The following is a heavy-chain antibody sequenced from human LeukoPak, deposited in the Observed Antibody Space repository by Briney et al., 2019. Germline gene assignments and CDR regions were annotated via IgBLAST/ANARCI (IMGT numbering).Heavy chain of an antibody. D-gene: IGHD2-2*01. CDR2: ISGSGGSTSST. J-gene: IGHJ3*02. CDR3: AKDHWYQRSDAFDI. V-gene: IGHV3-23*01. Sequence: PGGSLRLSCAASGFTFSSYAMSWVRQAPGEGLEWVSIISGSGGSTSSTYYADSVKGRFTISRDNSKNTLYLQMNSLRAEDTAIYYCAKDHWYQRSDAFDIWGQGTMVTVSS. CDR1: GFTFSSYA.